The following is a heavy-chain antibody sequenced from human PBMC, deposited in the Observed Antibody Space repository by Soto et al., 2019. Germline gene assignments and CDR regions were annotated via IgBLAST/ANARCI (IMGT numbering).Heavy chain of an antibody. D-gene: IGHD6-13*01. CDR2: ISYDGSNK. CDR3: AKNLAAAGTYNWFHP. J-gene: IGHJ5*02. V-gene: IGHV3-30-3*01. Sequence: QVQLVESGGGVVQPGRSLRLSCAASGFTFSSYAMHWVRQAPGKGLEWVAVISYDGSNKYYADSVKGRFTISRDNSKNTLYLQMNSLRAEDTAVYYCAKNLAAAGTYNWFHPWGQGTLVTVSS. CDR1: GFTFSSYA.